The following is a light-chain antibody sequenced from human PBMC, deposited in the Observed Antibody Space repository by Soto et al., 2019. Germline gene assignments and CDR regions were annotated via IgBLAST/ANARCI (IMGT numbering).Light chain of an antibody. V-gene: IGKV1-27*01. CDR3: QKYSNAPSWT. Sequence: DIQMTQSPSSLSASLGDRVTIACRASQGISHSLAWYQQQPGKVPKLLISAASTLQSGVPSRCSGSGSGTDFTLTISSLQPEDVATYYCQKYSNAPSWTFGQGTKVEIK. CDR2: AAS. CDR1: QGISHS. J-gene: IGKJ1*01.